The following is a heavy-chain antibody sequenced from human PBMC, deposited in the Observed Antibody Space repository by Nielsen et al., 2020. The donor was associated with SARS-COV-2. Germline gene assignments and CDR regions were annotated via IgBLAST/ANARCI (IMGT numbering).Heavy chain of an antibody. CDR2: LNPDGSDK. V-gene: IGHV3-7*01. J-gene: IGHJ4*02. Sequence: GESLKISCAASGFSFSDYAIHWVRQAPGKGLEWVAHLNPDGSDKYYVDSVKGRFTISRDNAKRYLYVQMNSLRAEDTAVYYCVCEALNYWGQGALVTVSS. CDR1: GFSFSDYA. CDR3: VCEALNY. D-gene: IGHD5-24*01.